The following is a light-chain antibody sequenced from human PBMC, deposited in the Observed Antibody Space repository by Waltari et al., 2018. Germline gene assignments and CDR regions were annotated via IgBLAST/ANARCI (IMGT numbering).Light chain of an antibody. CDR3: SSYAGSNNLV. CDR2: EVT. Sequence: QSALTQPPAASGSLGQSVTIPCTGTRSDVVYYVSWYQQHPGKAPKLMISEVTKRPSGVPDRFSGSKSGNTASLTVSGLQAEDEADYYCSSYAGSNNLVFGGGTKLTVL. V-gene: IGLV2-8*01. J-gene: IGLJ2*01. CDR1: RSDVVYY.